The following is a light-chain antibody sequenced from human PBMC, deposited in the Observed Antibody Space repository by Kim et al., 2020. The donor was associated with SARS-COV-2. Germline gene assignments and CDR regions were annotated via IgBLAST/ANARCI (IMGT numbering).Light chain of an antibody. CDR3: SSYTSSSASYVV. CDR1: SSDVGGYNY. CDR2: DVS. Sequence: QSALTQPASVSGSPGQSITISCTGTSSDVGGYNYVSWYHQHPGKAPKLMIYDVSKRPSGVSNRFSGSKSGNTASLTISGLQAEDEADYYCSSYTSSSASYVVFGGGTQLTVL. V-gene: IGLV2-14*01. J-gene: IGLJ2*01.